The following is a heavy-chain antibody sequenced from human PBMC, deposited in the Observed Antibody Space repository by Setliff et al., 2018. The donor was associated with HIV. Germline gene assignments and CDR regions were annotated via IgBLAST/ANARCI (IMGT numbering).Heavy chain of an antibody. D-gene: IGHD3-10*01. CDR2: INHSGST. CDR1: GFSITDGFY. J-gene: IGHJ4*02. Sequence: PSETLSLTCDVSGFSITDGFYWAWIRQSPGKGLEWIGSINHSGSTYCTPSLKSRVTMSVDTSKNHFSLKLSSVTAADTAMYLCARQPPLSVLQVWFDDYWGQGTLVTVSS. CDR3: ARQPPLSVLQVWFDDY. V-gene: IGHV4-38-2*01.